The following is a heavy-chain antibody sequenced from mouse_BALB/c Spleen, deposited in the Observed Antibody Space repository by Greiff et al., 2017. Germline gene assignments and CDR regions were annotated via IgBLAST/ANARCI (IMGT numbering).Heavy chain of an antibody. J-gene: IGHJ3*01. CDR2: IYPGGGYT. D-gene: IGHD2-4*01. CDR3: ARWEGDYDDVAY. V-gene: IGHV1-63*02. CDR1: GYTFTNYW. Sequence: QVQLQQSGAELVRPGTSVKISCKASGYTFTNYWLGWVKQRPGHGLEWIGDIYPGGGYTNYNEKFKGKATLTADTSSSTAYMQLSSLTSEDSAVYFCARWEGDYDDVAYWGQGTLVTVSA.